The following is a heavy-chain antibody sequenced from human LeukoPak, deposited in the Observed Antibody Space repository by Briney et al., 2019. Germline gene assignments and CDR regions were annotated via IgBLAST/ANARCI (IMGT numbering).Heavy chain of an antibody. CDR2: IYTSGST. Sequence: PSETLSLTCTVSGGSISSYYWSWIRQPAGMGLEWIGRIYTSGSTNYNPSLKSRVTMSVDTSKNQFSLKLSSVTAADTAVYYCAGGFRLYYGSGSYLEGYYGMDVWGQGTTVTVSS. D-gene: IGHD3-10*01. CDR3: AGGFRLYYGSGSYLEGYYGMDV. V-gene: IGHV4-4*07. CDR1: GGSISSYY. J-gene: IGHJ6*02.